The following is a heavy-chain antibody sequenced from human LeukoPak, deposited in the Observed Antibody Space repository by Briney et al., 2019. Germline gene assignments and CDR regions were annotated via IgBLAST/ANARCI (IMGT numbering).Heavy chain of an antibody. CDR2: IRSKAYGGTT. D-gene: IGHD1-1*01. J-gene: IGHJ5*02. V-gene: IGHV3-49*03. Sequence: GGSLRLSCTASVFTFGDYAMSWFRQAPWKGREWVGFIRSKAYGGTTEYAVSVKGRFTISRDDSKSIAYLQMNSLKTEDTAVYYCGTTGTREDWFDPWGQGTLVTVSS. CDR1: VFTFGDYA. CDR3: GTTGTREDWFDP.